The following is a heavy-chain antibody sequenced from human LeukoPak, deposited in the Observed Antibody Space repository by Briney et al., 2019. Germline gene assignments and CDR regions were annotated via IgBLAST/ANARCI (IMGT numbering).Heavy chain of an antibody. Sequence: SETLSLTCTVSGGSISSGGYYWSWIRQPPGKGLEWIGYIYHSGSTYYNPSLKSRVTISVDRSKNQFSLKLSSVTAADTAVYYCARSDWGLYYFDYWGQGTLVTVSS. CDR2: IYHSGST. CDR3: ARSDWGLYYFDY. J-gene: IGHJ4*02. CDR1: GGSISSGGYY. V-gene: IGHV4-30-2*01. D-gene: IGHD3/OR15-3a*01.